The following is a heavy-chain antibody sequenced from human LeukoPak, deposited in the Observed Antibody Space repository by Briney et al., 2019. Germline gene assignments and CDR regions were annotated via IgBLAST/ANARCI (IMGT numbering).Heavy chain of an antibody. Sequence: PSETLSLTCAVYVGSFSGYYWSWIRQPPGKGVEWIGEINHSGSTNYNPSLKSRVTISVDTSKNQFSLKLSSVTAADTAVYYCARVVGATLAWFDPWGQGTLVTVSS. D-gene: IGHD1-26*01. V-gene: IGHV4-34*01. CDR3: ARVVGATLAWFDP. CDR2: INHSGST. J-gene: IGHJ5*02. CDR1: VGSFSGYY.